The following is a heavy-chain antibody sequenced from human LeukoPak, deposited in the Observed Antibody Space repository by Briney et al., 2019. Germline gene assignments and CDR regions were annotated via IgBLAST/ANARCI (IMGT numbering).Heavy chain of an antibody. D-gene: IGHD2-2*02. CDR2: INQDGSEK. V-gene: IGHV3-7*01. Sequence: GGSLRLSCAASGITFSRFWMSWVRQAPGKGLQWVANINQDGSEKHYVDSVKGRFTISRDNAKNSLYLQMNSLRAEDTAVYYCARDYCSSTSCYRPPAFDYWGQGTLVTVSS. CDR3: ARDYCSSTSCYRPPAFDY. CDR1: GITFSRFW. J-gene: IGHJ4*02.